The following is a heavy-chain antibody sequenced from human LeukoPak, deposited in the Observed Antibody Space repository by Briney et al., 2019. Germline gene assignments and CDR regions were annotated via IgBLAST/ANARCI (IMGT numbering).Heavy chain of an antibody. CDR1: GYTFTDYY. CDR3: ARDPSRGWELTVPFDY. Sequence: ASVKVSCKTSGYTFTDYYMHWVRQAPGQGLEWMGWINPNSGGTNYAQNFQGRVTMTTDTSISTAYMELNRLTSDDTAVYYCARDPSRGWELTVPFDYWGQGTLVTVSS. CDR2: INPNSGGT. V-gene: IGHV1-2*02. D-gene: IGHD1-26*01. J-gene: IGHJ4*02.